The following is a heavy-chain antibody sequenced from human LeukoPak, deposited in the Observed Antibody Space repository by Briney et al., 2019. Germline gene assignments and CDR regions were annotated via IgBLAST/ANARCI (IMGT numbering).Heavy chain of an antibody. Sequence: PGGSLRLSCAASGLTFSSYGMHWVRQAPGKGLEWVAFIRYDGSNKYYADSVKGRFTISRDNFKNTLYLKMNNLRAEDTAVYYCAKDGVPSRWFGRNYFDYWGQGTLVTVSS. CDR3: AKDGVPSRWFGRNYFDY. CDR2: IRYDGSNK. J-gene: IGHJ4*02. CDR1: GLTFSSYG. V-gene: IGHV3-30*02. D-gene: IGHD3-10*01.